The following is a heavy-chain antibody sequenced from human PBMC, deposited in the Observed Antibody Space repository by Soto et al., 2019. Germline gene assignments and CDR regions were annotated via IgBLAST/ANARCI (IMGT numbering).Heavy chain of an antibody. J-gene: IGHJ4*02. CDR3: ARSSGLYFDY. Sequence: SETLSLTCTVSGGSVSSGSYYWSWIRQPPGKGLEWIGYIYYSGSTNYNPPLKSRVTISVDTSKNQFSLKLTSVTAADTAVYYCARSSGLYFDYWGQGTPVTVSS. D-gene: IGHD6-19*01. CDR1: GGSVSSGSYY. V-gene: IGHV4-61*01. CDR2: IYYSGST.